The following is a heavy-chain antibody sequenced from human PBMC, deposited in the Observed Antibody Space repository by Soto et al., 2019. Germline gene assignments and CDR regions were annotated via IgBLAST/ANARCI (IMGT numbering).Heavy chain of an antibody. D-gene: IGHD3-10*01. V-gene: IGHV4-34*01. CDR2: INHSGST. J-gene: IGHJ5*02. Sequence: SETLSLTCAVYGGSFSGYYWSWIRQPPGKGLEWIGEINHSGSTNYNPSFKSRVTISVDTSKNQFSLKLSSVTAADTAVYYCAGQDDMVRDWLFDPWGQGTLVTVSS. CDR1: GGSFSGYY. CDR3: AGQDDMVRDWLFDP.